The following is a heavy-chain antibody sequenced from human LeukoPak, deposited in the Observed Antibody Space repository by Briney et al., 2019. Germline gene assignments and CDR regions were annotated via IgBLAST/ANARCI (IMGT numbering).Heavy chain of an antibody. CDR2: IIPIFGTA. D-gene: IGHD6-13*01. V-gene: IGHV1-69*05. Sequence: SVKVSCKASGGTFSSYAISWVRQAPGQGLEWMGRIIPIFGTANYAQKFQGRVTITTDESTSTAYMEPSSLRSEDTAVYYCARERRSSWYYFDYWGQGTLVTVSS. J-gene: IGHJ4*02. CDR3: ARERRSSWYYFDY. CDR1: GGTFSSYA.